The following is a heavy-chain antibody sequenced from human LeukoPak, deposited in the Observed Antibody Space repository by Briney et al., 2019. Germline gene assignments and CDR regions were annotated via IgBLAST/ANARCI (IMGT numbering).Heavy chain of an antibody. Sequence: PGGSLRLSCAASGFTFSSYSMNWVRQAPGKGLEWVSSISSSSSYIYYADSVKGRFTISRDNAKNSLYLQMNSLRAEDTAVYYCARDAGYSSGWWYPVSCYFDYWGQGTLVTVSS. CDR3: ARDAGYSSGWWYPVSCYFDY. CDR1: GFTFSSYS. CDR2: ISSSSSYI. J-gene: IGHJ4*02. V-gene: IGHV3-21*01. D-gene: IGHD6-19*01.